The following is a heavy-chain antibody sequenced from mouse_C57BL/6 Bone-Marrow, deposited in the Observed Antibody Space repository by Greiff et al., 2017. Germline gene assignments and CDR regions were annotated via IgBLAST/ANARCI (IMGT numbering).Heavy chain of an antibody. V-gene: IGHV1-81*01. J-gene: IGHJ2*01. CDR1: GYTFTSYG. D-gene: IGHD3-2*02. Sequence: QVQLQQSGAELARPGASVKLSCKASGYTFTSYGISWVKQRTGQGLEWIGEIYPRSGNTYYNEQFKGKATLTADKSSSTAYMELRSLTSEDSAVYFCAKERLIYYFDYWGQGTTLTVSS. CDR2: IYPRSGNT. CDR3: AKERLIYYFDY.